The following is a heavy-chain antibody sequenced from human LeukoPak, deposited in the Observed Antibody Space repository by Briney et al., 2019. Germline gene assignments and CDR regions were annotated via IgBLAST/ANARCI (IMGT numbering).Heavy chain of an antibody. J-gene: IGHJ4*02. V-gene: IGHV1-2*02. D-gene: IGHD6-25*01. CDR3: ARDLTVQATAAIVYYFDY. CDR2: INPNSGDR. CDR1: GYTFTGYY. Sequence: ASVKVSCKASGYTFTGYYMHWVRRAPGQGLEWMGWINPNSGDRNCAQKFQGRVTMTRDTSISTAHMELSGLTSDDTAVYYCARDLTVQATAAIVYYFDYWGQGTLVTVSS.